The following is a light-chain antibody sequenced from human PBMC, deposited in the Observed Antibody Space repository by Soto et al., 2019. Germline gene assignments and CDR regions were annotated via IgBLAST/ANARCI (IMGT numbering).Light chain of an antibody. CDR2: SNN. V-gene: IGLV1-44*01. CDR3: AASDASLNGNVL. CDR1: SSNIGSNS. Sequence: VLTQPPSASGTPGQKVTISCSGGSSNIGSNSVAWYQQLPGTAPKLLIYSNNQRPSGVPDRFSGSKSGTSASLAISGLQSEDEADYYCAASDASLNGNVLFGGGTKLTVL. J-gene: IGLJ2*01.